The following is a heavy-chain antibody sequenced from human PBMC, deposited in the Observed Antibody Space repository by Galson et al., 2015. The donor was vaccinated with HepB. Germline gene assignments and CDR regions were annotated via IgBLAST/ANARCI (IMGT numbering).Heavy chain of an antibody. CDR1: GFIFSDYY. V-gene: IGHV3-11*06. CDR3: ARIFDFWSGGYLDY. J-gene: IGHJ4*02. Sequence: SLRLSCATSGFIFSDYYMSWVRQSPGKGLEWLSDISGTGSYKEYARSVRGRFSVSRDNAENSLYLQMDSLRDEDTAVYYCARIFDFWSGGYLDYWGQGAQVTVSS. D-gene: IGHD3-3*01. CDR2: ISGTGSYK.